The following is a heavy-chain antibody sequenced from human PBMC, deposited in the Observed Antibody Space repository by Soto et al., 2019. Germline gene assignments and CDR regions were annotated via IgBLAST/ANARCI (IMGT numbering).Heavy chain of an antibody. D-gene: IGHD3-10*01. Sequence: EVQLVESGGGLVQPGGSLRLSCAASGFIFSTYTMNWVRQAPGKGLEWVSYISSSSSTINYADSVKGRFTMSRDNAKNSLYLQMNSLRDEDTAVYYCARGVVRGLIFAFDIWGQGTMVAVSS. CDR3: ARGVVRGLIFAFDI. V-gene: IGHV3-48*02. J-gene: IGHJ3*02. CDR1: GFIFSTYT. CDR2: ISSSSSTI.